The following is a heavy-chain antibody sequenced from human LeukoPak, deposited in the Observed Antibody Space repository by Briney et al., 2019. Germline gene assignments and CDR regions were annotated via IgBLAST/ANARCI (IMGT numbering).Heavy chain of an antibody. Sequence: PGGPLRLSCAASGFTFSNYEMNWVRQAPGKRLEWVSYISSSGSTIYYADSVKGRFTISRDNAKNPLYLQMNSLRAEDTAVYYCARGFLGPFDYWGQGTLVTVSS. CDR2: ISSSGSTI. V-gene: IGHV3-48*03. CDR3: ARGFLGPFDY. CDR1: GFTFSNYE. D-gene: IGHD2-21*01. J-gene: IGHJ4*02.